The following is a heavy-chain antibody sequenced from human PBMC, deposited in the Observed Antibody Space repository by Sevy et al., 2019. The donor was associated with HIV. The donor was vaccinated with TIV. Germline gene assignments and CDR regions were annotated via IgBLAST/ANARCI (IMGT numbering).Heavy chain of an antibody. V-gene: IGHV3-7*01. J-gene: IGHJ3*01. Sequence: QLGGPLSLSCAASGSTFSAYSMAWVRQAPGKGLEWVANLNQDGSEKYPVDSVKGRFTISRDNAKNSLYLQMNSVRVEDTGIYYCATDAWRSHVNWGRGTMVTVSS. CDR1: GSTFSAYS. D-gene: IGHD1-1*01. CDR3: ATDAWRSHVN. CDR2: LNQDGSEK.